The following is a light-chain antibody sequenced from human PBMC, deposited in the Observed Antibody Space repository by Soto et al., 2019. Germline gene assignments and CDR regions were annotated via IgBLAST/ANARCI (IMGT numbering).Light chain of an antibody. V-gene: IGKV3-15*01. CDR3: QQYINWPLT. CDR2: GAS. CDR1: QRVSSN. J-gene: IGKJ4*02. Sequence: EIVITQSPATLSVSPGERATLSCRASQRVSSNLAWYQQKPGQAPWLLIYGASTRATGIPARFSGSGSGTEFTLTINSLQSEDFAVYYCQQYINWPLTFGGGTKVETK.